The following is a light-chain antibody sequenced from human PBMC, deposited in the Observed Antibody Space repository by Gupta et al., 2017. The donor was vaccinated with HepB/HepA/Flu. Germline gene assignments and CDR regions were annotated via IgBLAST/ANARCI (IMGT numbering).Light chain of an antibody. CDR2: GAS. CDR3: QHYDEWPPYT. CDR1: QSIHSN. Sequence: EIVMTQSPATLSVSPGEGATLSCRASQSIHSNLAWYQQKPGQAPRLLIYGASTRDTGIPARFSGTGYGKEFTLTISNRQSEDFAVYYCQHYDEWPPYTFGEGTKLEIK. J-gene: IGKJ2*01. V-gene: IGKV3-15*01.